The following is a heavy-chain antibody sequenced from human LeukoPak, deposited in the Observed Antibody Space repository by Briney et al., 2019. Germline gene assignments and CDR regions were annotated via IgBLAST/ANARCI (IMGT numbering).Heavy chain of an antibody. J-gene: IGHJ4*02. V-gene: IGHV3-74*01. Sequence: PGGSLRLSCAASGFTFRSYWMHWVRQAPGKGMVWVSNINGDGSSTSYADSVKGRFTISRDNAKNTLYLQINSLRAEDTAVYYCARDRAYSFDYWGRGTLVTVSS. CDR3: ARDRAYSFDY. D-gene: IGHD5-18*01. CDR1: GFTFRSYW. CDR2: INGDGSST.